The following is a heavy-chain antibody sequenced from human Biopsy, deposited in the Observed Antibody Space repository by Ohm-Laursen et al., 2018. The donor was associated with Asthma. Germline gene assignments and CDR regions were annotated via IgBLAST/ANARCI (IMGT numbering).Heavy chain of an antibody. D-gene: IGHD1-26*01. CDR3: ARQKLVAAEGPFDM. CDR2: IYKSGQV. CDR1: GGSISSNFYY. Sequence: GTLSLTCTVSGGSISSNFYYWGWIRQPPGKGLEWIGNIYKSGQVYYNLSLKSRVTISVDTSKNQFSLQLRSVTAADTAVYYCARQKLVAAEGPFDMWVQGTMVIVSS. V-gene: IGHV4-39*01. J-gene: IGHJ3*02.